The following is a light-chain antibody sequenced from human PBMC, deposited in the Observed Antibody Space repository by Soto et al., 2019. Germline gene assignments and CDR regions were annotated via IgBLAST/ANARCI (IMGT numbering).Light chain of an antibody. J-gene: IGKJ4*01. V-gene: IGKV1-12*01. Sequence: DIQMTQSPSSVSASVGDRVTITCRASQDISTYLAWYQQKPGKAPRLLIFAASSLQSGVPFRFSGSGSGTDFTLTISSLQPEDFAIYYCQQYGNSPLTFGGGTEVEIK. CDR1: QDISTY. CDR2: AAS. CDR3: QQYGNSPLT.